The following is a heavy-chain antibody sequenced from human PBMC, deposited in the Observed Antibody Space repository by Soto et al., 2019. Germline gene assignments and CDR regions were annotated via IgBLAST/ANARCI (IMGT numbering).Heavy chain of an antibody. CDR1: GGSISSGAYY. CDR3: ARVSATGTRWFDP. Sequence: QLQLQESGPGLVKPSQTLSLTCTVSGGSISSGAYYWGWVRQHPGKGLEWIGYISYRGNTYYNPSLKSRVAISVTTSKNQFSLKVSSVTAADTAMYFCARVSATGTRWFDPWGQGSLVTVSS. J-gene: IGHJ5*02. D-gene: IGHD6-13*01. CDR2: ISYRGNT. V-gene: IGHV4-31*03.